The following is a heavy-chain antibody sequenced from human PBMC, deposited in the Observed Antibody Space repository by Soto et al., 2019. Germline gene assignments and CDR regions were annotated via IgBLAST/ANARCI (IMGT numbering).Heavy chain of an antibody. V-gene: IGHV1-69*01. CDR1: GGTFSSYA. D-gene: IGHD3-10*01. J-gene: IGHJ3*02. CDR3: ARDHSPSTMVRGVMLSDAFDI. CDR2: IIPIFGTA. Sequence: QVQLVQSGAEVKKPGSSVKVSCKASGGTFSSYAISWVRQAPGHGLEWMGGIIPIFGTANYAQKFQGRVTITADDSTSTAYMELRSLRSEDTDVYYCARDHSPSTMVRGVMLSDAFDIWGQGTMVTVSS.